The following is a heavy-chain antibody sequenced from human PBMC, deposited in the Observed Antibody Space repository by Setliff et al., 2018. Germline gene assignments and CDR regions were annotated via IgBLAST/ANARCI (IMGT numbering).Heavy chain of an antibody. V-gene: IGHV1-69*05. CDR1: GGTFSSYG. CDR3: AREGVDTRSSTDYRYYMDV. Sequence: SVKVSCKASGGTFSSYGISWVRQAPGQGLEWMGGTIPVFGTTDYAQKFQGRVTIITDESTTTAYMELSSLRSDDTAVYYCAREGVDTRSSTDYRYYMDVWGKGTTVTVSS. CDR2: TIPVFGTT. J-gene: IGHJ6*03. D-gene: IGHD5-18*01.